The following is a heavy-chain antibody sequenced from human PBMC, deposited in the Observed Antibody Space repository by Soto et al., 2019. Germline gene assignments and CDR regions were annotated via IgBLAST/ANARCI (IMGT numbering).Heavy chain of an antibody. Sequence: GESLKISCKGSGCSFTSYWISWVRQMPGKGLEWMGRIDPSDSYTNYSPSFQGHVTISADKSISTAYLQWSSLKASDTAMYYCARVRSSWYPLEYWGQGTMVTVYS. CDR3: ARVRSSWYPLEY. CDR2: IDPSDSYT. CDR1: GCSFTSYW. J-gene: IGHJ4*02. V-gene: IGHV5-10-1*01. D-gene: IGHD6-13*01.